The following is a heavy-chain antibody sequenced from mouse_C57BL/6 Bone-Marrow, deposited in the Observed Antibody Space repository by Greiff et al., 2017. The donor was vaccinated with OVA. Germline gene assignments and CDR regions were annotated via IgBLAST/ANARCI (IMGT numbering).Heavy chain of an antibody. CDR3: ARDHYGSSYQFAY. J-gene: IGHJ3*01. CDR2: IYPGSGST. V-gene: IGHV1-55*01. D-gene: IGHD1-1*01. CDR1: GYTFTSYW. Sequence: VKLKQPGAELVKPGASVKMSCKASGYTFTSYWITWVKQRPGQGLKWIGDIYPGSGSTNYNEKFKSKATLTVDTSSSTAYMQLSSLTSEDSAVYYCARDHYGSSYQFAYWGQGTLVTVSA.